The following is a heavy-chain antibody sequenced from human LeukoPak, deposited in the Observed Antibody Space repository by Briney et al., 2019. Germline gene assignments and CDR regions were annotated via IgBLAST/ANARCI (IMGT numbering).Heavy chain of an antibody. J-gene: IGHJ4*02. CDR3: ARVEDGYNQFDY. CDR1: GGTFSSYA. Sequence: GASVKVSCKASGGTFSSYAISWVRQAPGQGLEWMGGIIPIFGTANYAQKFQGRVTITADESTSTAYMELSSLRSEDTAVYYCARVEDGYNQFDYWGQGTLVTVSS. CDR2: IIPIFGTA. D-gene: IGHD5-24*01. V-gene: IGHV1-69*13.